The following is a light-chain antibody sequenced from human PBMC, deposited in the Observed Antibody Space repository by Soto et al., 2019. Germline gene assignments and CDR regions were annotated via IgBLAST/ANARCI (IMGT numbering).Light chain of an antibody. Sequence: QSALTQPASVSGSPGQSITISCTGTSSDVGGYNYVSWYQQHPGKAPKLMIYDVSNRPSGVSNRFSSSKSGNTASLTISALQAEDEADYYFNSYTSSSTRVFGTGTKVTVL. V-gene: IGLV2-14*01. CDR1: SSDVGGYNY. CDR3: NSYTSSSTRV. CDR2: DVS. J-gene: IGLJ1*01.